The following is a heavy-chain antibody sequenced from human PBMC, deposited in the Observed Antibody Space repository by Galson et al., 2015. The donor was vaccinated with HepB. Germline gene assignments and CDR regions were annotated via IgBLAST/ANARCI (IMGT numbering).Heavy chain of an antibody. CDR3: AALGGTYYMDV. D-gene: IGHD1-26*01. V-gene: IGHV3-74*03. CDR1: GFTFSSYA. CDR2: FNNGKSRT. Sequence: LRLSCAASGFTFSSYAMSWVRQVPGKGLVWVSGFNNGKSRTTYADSVKGRFTISRDNAKNTVSLQMTSLRAEDTAVYFCAALGGTYYMDVWGQGTTVTVSS. J-gene: IGHJ6*02.